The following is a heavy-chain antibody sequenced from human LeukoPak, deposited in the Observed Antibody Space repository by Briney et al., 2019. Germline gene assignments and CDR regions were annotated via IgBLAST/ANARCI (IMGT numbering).Heavy chain of an antibody. D-gene: IGHD3-10*01. J-gene: IGHJ4*02. CDR2: INHSGGT. CDR3: ARGEEYYGSGSYYNRGFDY. Sequence: KPSETLSLTCAVYGGSFSGYYWSWIRQPPGKGLDWIGEINHSGGTNYNPSLKSRVTISVDTSKNQFSLKLSSVTAADTAVYYCARGEEYYGSGSYYNRGFDYWGQGTLVTVSS. CDR1: GGSFSGYY. V-gene: IGHV4-34*01.